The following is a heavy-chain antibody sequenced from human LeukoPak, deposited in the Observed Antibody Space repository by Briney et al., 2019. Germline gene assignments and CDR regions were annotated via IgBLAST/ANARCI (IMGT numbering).Heavy chain of an antibody. CDR3: ANDPFSGYEEYFDY. V-gene: IGHV3-73*01. CDR2: IRSKANSYAT. CDR1: GFTFSGSA. Sequence: GGSRRLSCAVSGFTFSGSAMHWVRQASGKGLEWVGRIRSKANSYATAYAASVKGRFTISRDDSKNTLYLQMNSLRAEDTAVYYCANDPFSGYEEYFDYWGQGTLVTVSS. J-gene: IGHJ4*02. D-gene: IGHD5-12*01.